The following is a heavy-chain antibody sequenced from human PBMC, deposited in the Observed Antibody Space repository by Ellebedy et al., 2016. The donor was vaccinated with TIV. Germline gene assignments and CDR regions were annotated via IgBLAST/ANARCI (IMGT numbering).Heavy chain of an antibody. Sequence: GESLKISCEVSGYSFTSYWIGWVRQMPGKGLEWMGLIYPGDSEIRYSPSFQGQVIISVDKSITTAYLQWSSLKATDTAMYYCTIGQLGPLGVVAGSWFDPWGQGTQVTVSS. J-gene: IGHJ5*02. D-gene: IGHD1-14*01. CDR2: IYPGDSEI. V-gene: IGHV5-51*01. CDR3: TIGQLGPLGVVAGSWFDP. CDR1: GYSFTSYW.